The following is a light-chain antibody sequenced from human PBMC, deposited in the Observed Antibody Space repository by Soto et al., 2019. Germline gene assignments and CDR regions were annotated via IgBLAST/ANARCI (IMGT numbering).Light chain of an antibody. CDR3: MQGTHWPIA. Sequence: DVVMTQSPLSLPVTLGQPASISCRSSQSLVYSDGNIYVNWFQQRPGQSPRRLSYEVSNRDSGVPDRFRGSGAGTDFTLKISRVEAEDVGVYYCMQGTHWPIAFGQGTRLEIK. CDR1: QSLVYSDGNIY. CDR2: EVS. V-gene: IGKV2-30*01. J-gene: IGKJ5*01.